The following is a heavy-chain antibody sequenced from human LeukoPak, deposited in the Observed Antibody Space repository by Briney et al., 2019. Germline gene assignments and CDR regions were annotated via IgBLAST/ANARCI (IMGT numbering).Heavy chain of an antibody. J-gene: IGHJ4*02. V-gene: IGHV3-30*02. CDR2: IRYDGSNN. CDR1: GFTFSSYG. D-gene: IGHD5-12*01. CDR3: AKAPRGYSGSDTGY. Sequence: PGGSLRLSCAASGFTFSSYGMHWVRQAPGKGLEWVAFIRYDGSNNYYAESVKGRFTISRDNSKNTLYLQMNSLRAEDTAVYYCAKAPRGYSGSDTGYCGQGPLVPVSS.